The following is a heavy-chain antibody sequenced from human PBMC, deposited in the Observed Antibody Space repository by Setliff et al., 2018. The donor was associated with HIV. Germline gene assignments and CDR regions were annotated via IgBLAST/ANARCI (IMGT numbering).Heavy chain of an antibody. Sequence: SETLSLTCTVSGGSLSSSNYYCGWIRQPPGKGLEWIGSIYYSGNTYYNPSLKSRVTISGDTSKKQFSLKLRAVTAADTAVYYCARQGRPGDFDSWGQGTLVTVSS. D-gene: IGHD7-27*01. CDR1: GGSLSSSNYY. V-gene: IGHV4-39*01. CDR3: ARQGRPGDFDS. CDR2: IYYSGNT. J-gene: IGHJ4*02.